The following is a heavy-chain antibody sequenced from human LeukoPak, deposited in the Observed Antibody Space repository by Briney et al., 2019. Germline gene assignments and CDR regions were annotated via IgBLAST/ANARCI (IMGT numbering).Heavy chain of an antibody. J-gene: IGHJ4*02. D-gene: IGHD2-2*01. CDR1: GYTFTSYY. Sequence: VASVKVSCKASGYTFTSYYMHWVRQAPGQGLEWMGIINPSGGSTSYAQKFQGRVTMTRDTSTSTVYMELSSLRSEDTAVYYCARGICSSTSCYDYFDYWGQGTLVTVSS. V-gene: IGHV1-46*01. CDR3: ARGICSSTSCYDYFDY. CDR2: INPSGGST.